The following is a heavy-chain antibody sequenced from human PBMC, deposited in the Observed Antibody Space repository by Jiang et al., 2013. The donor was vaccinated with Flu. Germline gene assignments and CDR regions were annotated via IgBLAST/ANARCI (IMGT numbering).Heavy chain of an antibody. CDR3: ARHVSSGWYAGNWFDP. CDR2: ISAYNGNT. V-gene: IGHV1-18*01. CDR1: GYTFTSYG. J-gene: IGHJ5*02. Sequence: SVKVSCKASGYTFTSYGISWVRQAPGQGLEWMGWISAYNGNTNYAQKLQGRVTMTTDTSTSTAYMELRSLRSDDTAVYYCARHVSSGWYAGNWFDPWGQGTLVTVSS. D-gene: IGHD6-19*01.